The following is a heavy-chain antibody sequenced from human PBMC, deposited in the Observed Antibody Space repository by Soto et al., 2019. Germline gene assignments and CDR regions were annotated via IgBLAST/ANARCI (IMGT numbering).Heavy chain of an antibody. V-gene: IGHV1-18*01. Sequence: VQLVQSGDEVKKPGASVKVSCKASGYIFVNYGIAWVQQAPGQGLEWMGWISPYTGNTHSATKVQGRLTMTTDTSTSTAYMDLGSLTSDDTAVYYCVMVDNYVTPTPQDVWGQGTTVTVSS. J-gene: IGHJ6*02. CDR1: GYIFVNYG. CDR3: VMVDNYVTPTPQDV. D-gene: IGHD3-16*01. CDR2: ISPYTGNT.